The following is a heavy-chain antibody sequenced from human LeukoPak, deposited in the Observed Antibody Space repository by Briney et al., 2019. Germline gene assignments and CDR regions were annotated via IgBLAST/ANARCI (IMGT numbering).Heavy chain of an antibody. J-gene: IGHJ4*02. CDR3: ARDEYYYDSSGLGY. CDR1: GFTFSSYA. CDR2: ISSSGSTI. D-gene: IGHD3-22*01. Sequence: PGRSLRLSCAASGFTFSSYAMSWIRQAPGKGLEWVSYISSSGSTIYYADSVKGRFTISRDNAKNSLYLQMNSLRAEDTAVYYCARDEYYYDSSGLGYWGQGTLVTVSS. V-gene: IGHV3-11*01.